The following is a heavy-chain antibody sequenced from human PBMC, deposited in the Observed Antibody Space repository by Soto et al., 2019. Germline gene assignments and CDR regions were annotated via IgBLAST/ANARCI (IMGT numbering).Heavy chain of an antibody. V-gene: IGHV5-51*01. CDR2: IYPGDSDT. D-gene: IGHD3-22*01. Sequence: PGESLKISCKGSGYRFTSYWIGWVRQVPGKGLEWMGVIYPGDSDTRYSPSVQGQVTISVDKSLSTAYLQWRSLQASDTAMYYCARPGPVDSSGYYVYWGQGTLVTVSS. CDR1: GYRFTSYW. J-gene: IGHJ4*02. CDR3: ARPGPVDSSGYYVY.